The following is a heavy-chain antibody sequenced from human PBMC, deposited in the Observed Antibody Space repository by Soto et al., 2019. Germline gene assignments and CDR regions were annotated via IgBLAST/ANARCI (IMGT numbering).Heavy chain of an antibody. CDR1: GGTFSSYA. V-gene: IGHV1-69*13. J-gene: IGHJ6*02. CDR3: ARDPGGDGYNSQNYYSMDV. Sequence: SVKVSCKASGGTFSSYAISWVRQAPGQGLEWMGGIIPIFGTANYAQKFQGRVTITADESTSTAYMELSSLRSEDTAVYYCARDPGGDGYNSQNYYSMDVWGQGTTVTVSS. CDR2: IIPIFGTA. D-gene: IGHD5-12*01.